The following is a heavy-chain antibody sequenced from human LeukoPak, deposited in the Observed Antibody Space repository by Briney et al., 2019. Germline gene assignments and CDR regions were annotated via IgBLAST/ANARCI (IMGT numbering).Heavy chain of an antibody. D-gene: IGHD3-10*01. Sequence: PGGSLRLSCAASGFTFSSYGMHWVRQAPGKGLEWVAVISYDGSNKYYADSVKGRFTISRDNSKNTLYLQMNSLRAEDTAVYYCAKKMYGSDYAFDIWGQGTMVTVSS. CDR3: AKKMYGSDYAFDI. V-gene: IGHV3-30*18. CDR2: ISYDGSNK. CDR1: GFTFSSYG. J-gene: IGHJ3*02.